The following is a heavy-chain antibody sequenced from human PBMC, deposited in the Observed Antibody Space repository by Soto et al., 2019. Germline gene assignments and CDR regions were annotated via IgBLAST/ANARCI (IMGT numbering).Heavy chain of an antibody. CDR2: IKPDGSAK. D-gene: IGHD2-15*01. V-gene: IGHV3-7*01. CDR3: AAWDISNP. Sequence: EEKLVQSGGGLVRPGGSLRLSCVGSGITFSNYWMNWVRQTPGKGLEWVANIKPDGSAKAYVDSVKGRFTVSRDNAKNSLYLQTNSLRAEDTAVYFCAAWDISNPWGQGTLVTVS. J-gene: IGHJ5*02. CDR1: GITFSNYW.